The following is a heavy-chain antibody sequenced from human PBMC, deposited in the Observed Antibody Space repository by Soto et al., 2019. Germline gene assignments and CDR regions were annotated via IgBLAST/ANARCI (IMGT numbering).Heavy chain of an antibody. CDR1: GFTFSSYA. V-gene: IGHV3-23*01. J-gene: IGHJ6*02. CDR3: VRAAAGVELYYYYGMDV. CDR2: ISGSGGST. Sequence: EVQLLESGGGLVQPGGSLRLSCAASGFTFSSYAMSWVRQAPEKGLEWVSAISGSGGSTYYADSVKGRFTISRDNSKNTVYLQMNSLKAEDTAVYYCVRAAAGVELYYYYGMDVCGQGTTVTVSS. D-gene: IGHD6-13*01.